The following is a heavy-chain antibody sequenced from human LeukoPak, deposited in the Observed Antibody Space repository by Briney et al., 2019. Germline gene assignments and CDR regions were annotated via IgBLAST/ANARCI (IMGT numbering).Heavy chain of an antibody. CDR1: GFTFDDYA. CDR2: ISWNSGSI. CDR3: AKDMRPIDDAFDI. Sequence: GGSLRLSCAASGFTFDDYAMHWVRQAPGKGLEWVSGISWNSGSIGYADSVKGRFTISRDNAKNSLYLQMNSLRAEDTALYYCAKDMRPIDDAFDIWGQGTMVTVSS. V-gene: IGHV3-9*01. D-gene: IGHD2/OR15-2a*01. J-gene: IGHJ3*02.